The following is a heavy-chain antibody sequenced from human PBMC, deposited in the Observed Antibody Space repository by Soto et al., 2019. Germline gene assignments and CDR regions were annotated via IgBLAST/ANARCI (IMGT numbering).Heavy chain of an antibody. V-gene: IGHV5-51*01. D-gene: IGHD5-12*01. CDR1: GYSFTSYW. CDR2: IYPGDSDT. Sequence: GESLKIYCKGSGYSFTSYWIGWVRQMPGKGLEWIGIIYPGDSDTRYSPSFQGQVTISADKSISTAYLQLSSLNASDTAMYYCARHYGPYDYGYFDYWGQGTLVTVSS. CDR3: ARHYGPYDYGYFDY. J-gene: IGHJ4*02.